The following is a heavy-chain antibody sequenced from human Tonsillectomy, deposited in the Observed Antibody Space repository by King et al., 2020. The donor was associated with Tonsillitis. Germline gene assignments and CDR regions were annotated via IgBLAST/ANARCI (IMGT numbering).Heavy chain of an antibody. D-gene: IGHD3-3*01. Sequence: VQLVESGGGVVQPGRSLRLSCAASGFTFSSYGMHWVRQAPGKGLEWVPVIWYDGSNKYYADSVKGRFTISRDNSKNTLYLQMNSLRAEDTAVYYCARSITIFGVVIRYWGQGTLVTVSS. J-gene: IGHJ4*02. CDR3: ARSITIFGVVIRY. CDR1: GFTFSSYG. CDR2: IWYDGSNK. V-gene: IGHV3-33*01.